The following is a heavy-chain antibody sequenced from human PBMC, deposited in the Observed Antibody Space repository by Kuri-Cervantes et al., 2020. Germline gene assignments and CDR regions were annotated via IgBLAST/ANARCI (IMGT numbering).Heavy chain of an antibody. J-gene: IGHJ6*02. Sequence: ASVKVSCKASGYTFTSYGISWVRQAPGQGLEWMGWISAYNGNTNYAQKLQGRVTMTTDTSTSTAYMELSSLRFEDTAVYYCARLYPIVVVPAAIYGMDVWGQGTTVTVSS. CDR1: GYTFTSYG. V-gene: IGHV1-18*01. CDR3: ARLYPIVVVPAAIYGMDV. CDR2: ISAYNGNT. D-gene: IGHD2-2*01.